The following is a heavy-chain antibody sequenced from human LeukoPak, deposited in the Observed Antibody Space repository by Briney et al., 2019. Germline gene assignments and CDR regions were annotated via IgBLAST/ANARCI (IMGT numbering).Heavy chain of an antibody. CDR3: AREGELPGDYYGMDV. CDR1: GFTFSGYS. Sequence: GRSLRLSCAASGFTFSGYSMNWVRQAPGKGLEWVSSISSSSSYIYYADSVKGRFTISRDNVKNSLYLQMNSLRAEDTAVYYCAREGELPGDYYGMDVWGQGTTVTVSS. CDR2: ISSSSSYI. V-gene: IGHV3-21*01. J-gene: IGHJ6*02. D-gene: IGHD1-26*01.